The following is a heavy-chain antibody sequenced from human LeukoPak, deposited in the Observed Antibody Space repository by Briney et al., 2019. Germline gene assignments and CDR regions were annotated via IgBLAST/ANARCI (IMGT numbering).Heavy chain of an antibody. CDR1: GYTFTSYG. J-gene: IGHJ3*02. CDR2: ISAYNGNT. V-gene: IGHV1-18*01. CDR3: ARDKGYYYDSNGYSAFDI. Sequence: ASVKVSCKASGYTFTSYGISWVRQAPGQGLEWMGWISAYNGNTNYAQKLQGRVTMTTDTSTSTAYMELRSLRSDDTAVYYCARDKGYYYDSNGYSAFDIWGQGTIVTVSS. D-gene: IGHD3-22*01.